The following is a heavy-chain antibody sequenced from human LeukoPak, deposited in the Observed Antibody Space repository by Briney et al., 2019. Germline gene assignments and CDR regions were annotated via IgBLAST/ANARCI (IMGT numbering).Heavy chain of an antibody. Sequence: ASVKVSCKASGYTFTSYDINRVRQATGQGLEWMGWMNPNSGNTGYAQKFQGRVTMTRNTSISTAYMELSSLRSEDTAVYYCARGLGIGLNLDYWGQGTLVTVSS. V-gene: IGHV1-8*01. J-gene: IGHJ4*02. D-gene: IGHD3-10*01. CDR1: GYTFTSYD. CDR2: MNPNSGNT. CDR3: ARGLGIGLNLDY.